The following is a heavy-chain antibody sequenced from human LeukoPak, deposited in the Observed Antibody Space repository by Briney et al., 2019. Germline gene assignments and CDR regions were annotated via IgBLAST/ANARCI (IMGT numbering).Heavy chain of an antibody. V-gene: IGHV4-30-2*01. Sequence: PSETLSLTCAVSGGSISSGGYSWSWIRQPPGKGLEWIGYIYHSGSTYYNPSLKSRVTVSVDRSKNQFSLKLSSVTAADTAVYYCARDSRYYGSGSYDTWGQGTLVTVSS. CDR3: ARDSRYYGSGSYDT. CDR1: GGSISSGGYS. J-gene: IGHJ4*02. D-gene: IGHD3-10*01. CDR2: IYHSGST.